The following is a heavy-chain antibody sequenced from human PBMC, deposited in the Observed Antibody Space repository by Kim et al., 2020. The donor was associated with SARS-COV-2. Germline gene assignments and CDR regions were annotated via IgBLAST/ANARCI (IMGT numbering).Heavy chain of an antibody. CDR3: ARGDYYGSGSYQMGFDP. Sequence: KGRFTISRDNSKNTLYLQMNSLGAEDTAVYYCARGDYYGSGSYQMGFDPWGQGTLVTVSS. J-gene: IGHJ5*02. D-gene: IGHD3-10*01. V-gene: IGHV3-30*07.